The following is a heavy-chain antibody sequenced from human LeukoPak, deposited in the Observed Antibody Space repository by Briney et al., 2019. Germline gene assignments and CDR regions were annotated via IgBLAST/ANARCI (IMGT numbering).Heavy chain of an antibody. D-gene: IGHD1-26*01. CDR3: ARRGGSYSYYYMDV. Sequence: SETLSLTCAVSGYSISSGYYWGWIRQPPGKGLEWIGSIYHSGSTYYNPSLKSRVTISADTSKNQFSLKLSSVTAADTAVYYCARRGGSYSYYYMDVWGKGTTVTVSS. CDR2: IYHSGST. J-gene: IGHJ6*03. V-gene: IGHV4-38-2*01. CDR1: GYSISSGYY.